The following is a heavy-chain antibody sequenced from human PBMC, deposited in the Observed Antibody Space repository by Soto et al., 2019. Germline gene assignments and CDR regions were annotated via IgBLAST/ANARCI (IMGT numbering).Heavy chain of an antibody. CDR2: ISYDGSNK. V-gene: IGHV3-30-3*01. J-gene: IGHJ3*02. Sequence: GGSLRLSCAASGFTFSSYAMHWVRQAPGKGLEWVAVISYDGSNKYYADSVKGRLTISRDNSKNTLYLQMNSLRAEDTAVYYCAREETSNTAFDIWGQGTMVTVSS. CDR3: AREETSNTAFDI. CDR1: GFTFSSYA. D-gene: IGHD1-1*01.